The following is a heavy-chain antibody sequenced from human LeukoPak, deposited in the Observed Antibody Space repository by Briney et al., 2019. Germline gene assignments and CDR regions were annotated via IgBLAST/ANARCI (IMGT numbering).Heavy chain of an antibody. CDR1: RFTFNSYA. D-gene: IGHD2-2*01. J-gene: IGHJ4*02. CDR3: ARDGYCSSTSCYYFDY. Sequence: PGGSLRLSCAASRFTFNSYAMSWVRQAPGKGLVWVSRINSDGSSTSYADSVKGRFTISRDNAKNTLYLQMNSLRAEDTAVYYCARDGYCSSTSCYYFDYWGQGTLVTVSS. CDR2: INSDGSST. V-gene: IGHV3-74*01.